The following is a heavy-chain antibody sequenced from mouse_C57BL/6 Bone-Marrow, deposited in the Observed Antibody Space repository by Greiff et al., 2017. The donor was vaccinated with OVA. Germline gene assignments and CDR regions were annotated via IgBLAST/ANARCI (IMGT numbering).Heavy chain of an antibody. CDR2: INPSSGYT. Sequence: VQLQESGAELARPGASVKMSCKASGYTFTSYTMHWVKQRPGQGLEWIGYINPSSGYTKYNQKFQDKATLTADKSSSTASMQLSSRTSEDSAVYHCARETYVYYGDTYYYALDYWGQGTAVTVS. D-gene: IGHD1-1*01. V-gene: IGHV1-4*01. J-gene: IGHJ4*01. CDR3: ARETYVYYGDTYYYALDY. CDR1: GYTFTSYT.